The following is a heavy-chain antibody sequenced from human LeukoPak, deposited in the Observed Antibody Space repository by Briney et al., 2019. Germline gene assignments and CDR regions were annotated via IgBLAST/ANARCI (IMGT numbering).Heavy chain of an antibody. V-gene: IGHV4-31*03. CDR3: AREIRGSSGYYSDY. J-gene: IGHJ4*02. Sequence: PSETLSLTCTVSGGSISSGGYSWSWIRQHPGKGLEWIGYIYYSGSTYYNPSLKSRVTISVDTSKNQFSLKLSSVTAADTAVYYCAREIRGSSGYYSDYWGQGTLVTVSS. CDR2: IYYSGST. CDR1: GGSISSGGYS. D-gene: IGHD3-22*01.